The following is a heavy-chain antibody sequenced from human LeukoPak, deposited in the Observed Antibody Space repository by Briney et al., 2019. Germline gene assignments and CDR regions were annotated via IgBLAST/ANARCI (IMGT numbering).Heavy chain of an antibody. J-gene: IGHJ6*04. CDR3: ARVLLWFGESYYGMDV. CDR2: ISSSSSYI. CDR1: GFTFSSYS. V-gene: IGHV3-21*01. Sequence: GGSLRLSCAASGFTFSSYSMNWVRQAPGKGLEWVSSISSSSSYIYYADSVKGRFTISRDNAKNSLYLQMNSLRVEDTAVYYCARVLLWFGESYYGMDVWGKGTTVTVSS. D-gene: IGHD3-10*01.